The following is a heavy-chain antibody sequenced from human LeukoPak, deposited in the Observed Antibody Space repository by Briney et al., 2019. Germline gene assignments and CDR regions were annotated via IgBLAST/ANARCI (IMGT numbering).Heavy chain of an antibody. CDR3: ARDFGSSGPPEPYYFDY. Sequence: SETLSLTCTVSGGSISSYYWSWIRQPAGKGLEWIGRIYTIGSTNYNPSLKSRVTMSLDTSKNQFSLKLSSVTAADTAVYYCARDFGSSGPPEPYYFDYWGQGTLVTISS. CDR2: IYTIGST. D-gene: IGHD6-19*01. CDR1: GGSISSYY. V-gene: IGHV4-4*07. J-gene: IGHJ4*02.